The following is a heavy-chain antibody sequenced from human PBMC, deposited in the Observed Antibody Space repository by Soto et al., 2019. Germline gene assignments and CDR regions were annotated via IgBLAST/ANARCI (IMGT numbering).Heavy chain of an antibody. CDR1: RGTFSSYT. D-gene: IGHD6-13*01. Sequence: ASVKVSCKAPRGTFSSYTIYWVRQAPGQGLEWMGRVVPKIGSINFVRKFQGRLTLTTDTSTSTAYMELRSLRSDDTAVYYCARDLTSKRAEAGTSWGQGTLVTVSS. V-gene: IGHV1-18*01. CDR3: ARDLTSKRAEAGTS. J-gene: IGHJ4*02. CDR2: VVPKIGSI.